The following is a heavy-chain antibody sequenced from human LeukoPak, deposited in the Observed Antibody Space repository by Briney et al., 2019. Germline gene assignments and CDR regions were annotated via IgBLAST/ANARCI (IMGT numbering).Heavy chain of an antibody. CDR2: INHSGST. CDR3: ARNKNIAAAGTFDY. Sequence: SETLSLTCAVYGGSFSGYYWSWIRQPPGKGLEWIGEINHSGSTNYNPSPKSRVTISVDTSKNQFSLKLSSVTAADTAVYYCARNKNIAAAGTFDYWGQGTLVTVSS. D-gene: IGHD6-13*01. V-gene: IGHV4-34*01. J-gene: IGHJ4*02. CDR1: GGSFSGYY.